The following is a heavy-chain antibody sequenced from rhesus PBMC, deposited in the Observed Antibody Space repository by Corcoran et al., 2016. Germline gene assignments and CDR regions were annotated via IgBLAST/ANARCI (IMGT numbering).Heavy chain of an antibody. J-gene: IGHJ6*01. CDR3: ARLGYSGSWKWLDGLDS. CDR1: GGSISDDYY. CDR2: IYGSGWGT. Sequence: QVQLQESGPGLVKPSETLSLTCAVSGGSISDDYYWSWIRQPPGKGLEWIGYIYGSGWGTNYNPSLKKRVTISRDTSKNQFALKLSSVTAADTAVYYCARLGYSGSWKWLDGLDSWGQGVVVTVSS. V-gene: IGHV4-106*01. D-gene: IGHD6-25*01.